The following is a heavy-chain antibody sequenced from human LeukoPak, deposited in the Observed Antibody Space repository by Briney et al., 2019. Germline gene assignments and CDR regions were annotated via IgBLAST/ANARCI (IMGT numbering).Heavy chain of an antibody. CDR2: ISGSGGST. Sequence: GGSLRLSCAASGFTFSSYAMSWVRQAPGKGLEWVSAISGSGGSTYYADSVKGRFTISRDNSKNTLYLQMNSLRAEDTAVYYCAKGLRFPSAEDDSSGYNDAFDIWGQGTMVTVSS. CDR1: GFTFSSYA. V-gene: IGHV3-23*01. J-gene: IGHJ3*02. CDR3: AKGLRFPSAEDDSSGYNDAFDI. D-gene: IGHD3-22*01.